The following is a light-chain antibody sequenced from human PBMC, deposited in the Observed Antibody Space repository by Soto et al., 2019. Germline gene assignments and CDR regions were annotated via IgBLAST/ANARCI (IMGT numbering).Light chain of an antibody. CDR3: QQYFGSSWT. CDR2: ATS. Sequence: EIVLTQSPGTLSSSPGERATLSCRASQSIDNRYLARYQHKPGQAPRLLIYATSSRATGIPDRFGGSGSGTDFTLTINSLEPEDFAVYYCQQYFGSSWTFGQGTKVDIK. J-gene: IGKJ1*01. V-gene: IGKV3-20*01. CDR1: QSIDNRY.